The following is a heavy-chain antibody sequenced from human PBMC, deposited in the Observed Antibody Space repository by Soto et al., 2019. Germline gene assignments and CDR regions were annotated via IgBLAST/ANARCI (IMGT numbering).Heavy chain of an antibody. V-gene: IGHV4-59*01. D-gene: IGHD3-22*01. Sequence: SETLSLTCTVSGDTSTSYYWGWIRQAPGKGLEWIGHIHNSGTSTHNPSLNGRVTISIDMSKKQFSLKLTSLTSADTAVYYCARDFYDSVGYTWFDSWSQGTLVTVSA. CDR1: GDTSTSYY. CDR2: IHNSGTS. CDR3: ARDFYDSVGYTWFDS. J-gene: IGHJ5*01.